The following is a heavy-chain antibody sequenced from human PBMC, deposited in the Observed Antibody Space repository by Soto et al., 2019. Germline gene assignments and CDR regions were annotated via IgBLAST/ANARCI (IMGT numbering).Heavy chain of an antibody. CDR3: AKIALGDSSSYTFDP. CDR1: GVTFSSYA. D-gene: IGHD6-6*01. J-gene: IGHJ5*02. CDR2: MSGSGGST. V-gene: IGHV3-23*01. Sequence: EVQLLESGGGLVQPGGSLRLSCAASGVTFSSYALSWVRQAPGKGLEWVSAMSGSGGSTYYADSVKGRFTISRDNSKNTHYLQIDSLRAEDTAVYYCAKIALGDSSSYTFDPWGQGTLVTVSS.